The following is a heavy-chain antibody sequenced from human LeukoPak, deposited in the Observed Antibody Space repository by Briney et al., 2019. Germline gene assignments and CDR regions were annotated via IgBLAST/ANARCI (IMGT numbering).Heavy chain of an antibody. V-gene: IGHV1-18*01. CDR1: GYTFTTYG. J-gene: IGHJ4*02. CDR3: ARVDTYYFDSSGYYY. CDR2: ISAYNGNT. Sequence: ASVKVSCKASGYTFTTYGISWVRQAPGQGLEWMGWISAYNGNTNHAQKLQGRVTMTTDTSTSTAYMELRSLTSDDTAVYYCARVDTYYFDSSGYYYWGQGTLVTVSS. D-gene: IGHD3-22*01.